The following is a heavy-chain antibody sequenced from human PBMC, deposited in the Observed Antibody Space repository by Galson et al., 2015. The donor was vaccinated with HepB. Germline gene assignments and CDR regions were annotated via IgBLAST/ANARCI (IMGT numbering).Heavy chain of an antibody. CDR2: ISGSGGST. J-gene: IGHJ4*02. V-gene: IGHV3-23*01. CDR1: GFTFSSYA. CDR3: AISGPINTYYDFWSGPPGYFDY. D-gene: IGHD3-3*01. Sequence: SLRLSCAASGFTFSSYAMSWVRQAPGKGLEWVSAISGSGGSTYYADSVKGRFTISRDNSKNTLYLQMNSLRAEDTAVYYCAISGPINTYYDFWSGPPGYFDYWGQGTLVTVSS.